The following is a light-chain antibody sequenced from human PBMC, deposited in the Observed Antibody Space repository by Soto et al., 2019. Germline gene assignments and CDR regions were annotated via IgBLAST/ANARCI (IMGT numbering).Light chain of an antibody. V-gene: IGLV2-14*03. CDR2: DVS. CDR1: SSDVGGYNY. Sequence: QSALTQPASVSGSPGQSITISCTGTSSDVGGYNYVSWYQQHPGKAPKLMIYDVSSRPSGVSNRFSGSKSGNTASLTIFGLQAEDEADYYCTSYTSSSTRGVFGGGTKLTVL. J-gene: IGLJ2*01. CDR3: TSYTSSSTRGV.